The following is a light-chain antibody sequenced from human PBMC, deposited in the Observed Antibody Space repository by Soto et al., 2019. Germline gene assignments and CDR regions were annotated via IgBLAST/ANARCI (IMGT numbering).Light chain of an antibody. CDR2: EVT. V-gene: IGLV2-8*01. J-gene: IGLJ1*01. CDR3: SSYVGSDVFV. CDR1: RRDVGGYNY. Sequence: QSVLTQPPYASGSPGQSVRISCTGTRRDVGGYNYVAWYQQHPGKAPKLMIYEVTKRPSGVPDRFSGSKSGNTAFLTVSGLQPGDEADYYCSSYVGSDVFVFGTGTKVTVL.